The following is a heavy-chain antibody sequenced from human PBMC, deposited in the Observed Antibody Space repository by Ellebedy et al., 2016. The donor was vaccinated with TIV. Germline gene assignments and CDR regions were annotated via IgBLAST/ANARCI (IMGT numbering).Heavy chain of an antibody. CDR2: ISSSSSYI. V-gene: IGHV3-21*01. Sequence: GESLKISCAASGFTFSSYSMNWVRQAPGKGLEWVSSISSSSSYIYYADSVKGRFTISRDDAKNSLYLQMNSLRAEDTAVYYCAREDETSGYYYFDYWGQGTQVTVSS. CDR1: GFTFSSYS. CDR3: AREDETSGYYYFDY. J-gene: IGHJ4*02. D-gene: IGHD3-22*01.